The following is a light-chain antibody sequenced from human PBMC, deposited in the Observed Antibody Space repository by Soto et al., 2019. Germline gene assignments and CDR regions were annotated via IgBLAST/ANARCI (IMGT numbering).Light chain of an antibody. CDR1: SSNIGSTYD. J-gene: IGLJ1*01. Sequence: QSVLTQPPSVSGAPGQRVTISCTGSSSNIGSTYDVQWYQQLPGTAPKLLIHGNTNRPSGVPDRFSGSKSGTSASLAITGLQADDEADSYCQSYDDSLSVHYVFGTGTKLTVL. CDR2: GNT. CDR3: QSYDDSLSVHYV. V-gene: IGLV1-40*01.